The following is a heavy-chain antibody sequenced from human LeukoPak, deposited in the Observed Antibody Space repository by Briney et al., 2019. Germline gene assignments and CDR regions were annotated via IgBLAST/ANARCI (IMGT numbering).Heavy chain of an antibody. CDR1: GGSISSYY. Sequence: SETLSLTCTVSGGSISSYYWSWIRQPPGKGLEWIGYIYYNGSTNYNPSLKSRVTISVDTSKNQFSLKLSSVTAADTAVYYCARGYGATHWGQGTLVTVSS. CDR3: ARGYGATH. CDR2: IYYNGST. V-gene: IGHV4-59*01. J-gene: IGHJ4*02. D-gene: IGHD1-26*01.